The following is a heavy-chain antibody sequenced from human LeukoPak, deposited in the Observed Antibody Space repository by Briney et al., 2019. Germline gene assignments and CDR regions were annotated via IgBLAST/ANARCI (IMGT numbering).Heavy chain of an antibody. CDR1: GYTFTGYY. D-gene: IGHD3-10*01. J-gene: IGHJ3*02. V-gene: IGHV1-2*02. Sequence: GASVKVSCKASGYTFTGYYMHWVRQAPGQGLEWMGWINPNSGGTNYAQKFQERVTITRDMSTSTAYMELSSLRSEDTAVYYCAAWAEFEDAFDIWGQGTMVTVSS. CDR3: AAWAEFEDAFDI. CDR2: INPNSGGT.